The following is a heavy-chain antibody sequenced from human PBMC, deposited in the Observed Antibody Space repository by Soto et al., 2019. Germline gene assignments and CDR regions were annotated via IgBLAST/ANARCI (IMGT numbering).Heavy chain of an antibody. CDR1: GYSFTSYW. CDR3: ARDSGGSSSYYYYGMDV. J-gene: IGHJ6*02. V-gene: IGHV5-10-1*01. Sequence: PGESLKISCKGSGYSFTSYWISWVRQMPGKGLEWMGRIDPSDSYTNYSPSFQGHVTISAAKSISTAYLQWSSLKASDTAMYYCARDSGGSSSYYYYGMDVWGQGTTVTVSS. D-gene: IGHD6-6*01. CDR2: IDPSDSYT.